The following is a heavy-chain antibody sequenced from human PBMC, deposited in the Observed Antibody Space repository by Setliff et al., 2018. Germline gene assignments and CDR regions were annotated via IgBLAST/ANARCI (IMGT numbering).Heavy chain of an antibody. CDR3: AKQKNTGYGQPVDS. CDR1: GFVFSSYG. D-gene: IGHD5-12*01. CDR2: IHYEGGTA. J-gene: IGHJ4*02. V-gene: IGHV3-30*02. Sequence: GGSLRLSCGASGFVFSSYGLHWVRQAPGKGLEWVAYIHYEGGTAHYADSVKGRFTISRDNSKNTVSLQMNSLRVEDTAVYYCAKQKNTGYGQPVDSWGQGVQVTVS.